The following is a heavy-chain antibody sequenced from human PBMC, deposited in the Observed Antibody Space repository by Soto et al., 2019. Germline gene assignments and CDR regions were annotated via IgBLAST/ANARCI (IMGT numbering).Heavy chain of an antibody. Sequence: QVQLQESGPGLVKPSGTLSLTCAVSGGSISSSNWWSWVRQPPGKGLEWIGEIYHSGSTNYNPSLRSQVTISVDKSKNRFSLKLSSVTAADTAVYYCAGSGFTVTAFDYWGQGTLVTVSS. V-gene: IGHV4-4*02. D-gene: IGHD4-17*01. CDR1: GGSISSSNW. CDR3: AGSGFTVTAFDY. J-gene: IGHJ4*02. CDR2: IYHSGST.